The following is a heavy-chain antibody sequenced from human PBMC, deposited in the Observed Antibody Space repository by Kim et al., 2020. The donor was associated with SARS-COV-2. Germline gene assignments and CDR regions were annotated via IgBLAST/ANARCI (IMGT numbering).Heavy chain of an antibody. CDR3: ARDADPVDWLTPFDY. J-gene: IGHJ4*02. V-gene: IGHV4-39*07. D-gene: IGHD3-9*01. Sequence: SETLSLTCTVSGGSISSSSYYWGWIRQPPGKGLEWIGSIYYSGSTYYNPSLKSRVTISVDTSKNQFSLKLSSVTAADTAVYYCARDADPVDWLTPFDYWGRGTLVTVSS. CDR1: GGSISSSSYY. CDR2: IYYSGST.